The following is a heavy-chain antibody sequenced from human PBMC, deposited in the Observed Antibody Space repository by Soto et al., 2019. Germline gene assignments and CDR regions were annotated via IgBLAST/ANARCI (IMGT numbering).Heavy chain of an antibody. Sequence: SETLSLTCTVSGGSISSNIYYWGWIRQPPGKGLEWIGEIYHSGSTNYNPSLKSRVTISIDKSKNQFSLKLTSVTAADTAVYYCARCIAALGPIDYWGQGTLVPVSS. D-gene: IGHD6-13*01. CDR2: IYHSGST. CDR1: GGSISSNIYY. J-gene: IGHJ4*02. CDR3: ARCIAALGPIDY. V-gene: IGHV4-39*07.